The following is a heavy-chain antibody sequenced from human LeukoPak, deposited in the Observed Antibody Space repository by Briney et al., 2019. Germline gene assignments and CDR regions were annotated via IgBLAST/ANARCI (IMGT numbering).Heavy chain of an antibody. Sequence: SETLSLTCTVSGGSISSYYWSWIRQPPGKGLEWIGYIYYSGSTNYNPSLKSRVTISVDTSKNQFSLKLSSVTAADTAVYYCARRYYYDSSGYWRYWGQGTLVTVSS. CDR3: ARRYYYDSSGYWRY. J-gene: IGHJ4*02. V-gene: IGHV4-59*08. CDR1: GGSISSYY. CDR2: IYYSGST. D-gene: IGHD3-22*01.